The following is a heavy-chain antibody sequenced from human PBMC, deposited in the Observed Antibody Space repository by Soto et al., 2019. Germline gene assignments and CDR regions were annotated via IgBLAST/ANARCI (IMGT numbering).Heavy chain of an antibody. Sequence: QAQLAESGGGVVQPGRSLRLSCAASGFTLSDFAMHWVRQAPGKGLEWVALISNDGGYQHYGDSVRGRFTISRDNSKHMLYPQMTSLRLEDTAVYYCARAMPGMDVWGQGTTVTVTS. CDR1: GFTLSDFA. V-gene: IGHV3-30-3*01. D-gene: IGHD2-2*01. CDR2: ISNDGGYQ. CDR3: ARAMPGMDV. J-gene: IGHJ6*02.